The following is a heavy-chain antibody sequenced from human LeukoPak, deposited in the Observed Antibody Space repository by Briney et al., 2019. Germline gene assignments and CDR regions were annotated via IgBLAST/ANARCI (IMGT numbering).Heavy chain of an antibody. J-gene: IGHJ6*04. Sequence: PGGSLRLSCAASGFTFSSYGMHWVRQAPGKGLEWLAVISYDGSNNHYTDSVKGRFTISRDNSKNTAYLQMNSLKTEDTAVYYCTLSWDVWGKGTTVTVSS. V-gene: IGHV3-30*03. CDR1: GFTFSSYG. CDR2: ISYDGSNN. CDR3: TLSWDV.